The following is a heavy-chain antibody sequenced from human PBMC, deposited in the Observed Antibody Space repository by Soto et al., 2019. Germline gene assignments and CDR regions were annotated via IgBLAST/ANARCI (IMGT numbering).Heavy chain of an antibody. J-gene: IGHJ4*02. V-gene: IGHV4-30-2*01. CDR2: IYHSGST. Sequence: QLQLQESGSGLVKPSQTLSLTCAVSGGSISSGGYSWSWIRQPPGKGLQWIGYIYHSGSTYYNPSLKSRVTRSVDRSKNQCSLKLSAVTAADTAVYYCASGQQLVRNYWGQGTLVTGSS. CDR3: ASGQQLVRNY. CDR1: GGSISSGGYS. D-gene: IGHD6-13*01.